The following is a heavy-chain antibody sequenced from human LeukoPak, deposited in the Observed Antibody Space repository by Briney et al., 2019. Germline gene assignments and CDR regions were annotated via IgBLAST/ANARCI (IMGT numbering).Heavy chain of an antibody. D-gene: IGHD3-22*01. CDR3: ARIDSSGYWFVDY. CDR2: INPNSGGT. CDR1: GYTFTGYH. J-gene: IGHJ4*02. Sequence: ASVKVSCKASGYTFTGYHIHWVRQAPGQGLEWMGWINPNSGGTNYAQKFQGRVTMTRDTSISTAYMELSRLRSDDTAVYYCARIDSSGYWFVDYWGQGTLVTVSS. V-gene: IGHV1-2*02.